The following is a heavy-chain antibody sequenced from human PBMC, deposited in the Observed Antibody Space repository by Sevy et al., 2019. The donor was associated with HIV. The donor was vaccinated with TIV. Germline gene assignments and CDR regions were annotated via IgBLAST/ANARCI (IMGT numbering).Heavy chain of an antibody. V-gene: IGHV5-51*01. CDR1: GYSLTSHW. Sequence: EAPKTSLRGSGYSLTSHWIGLVRHMPGKGPELIGIIYPDDSDTRYSPPFQGQVTFSADKSISTAYLQWSSLKASDTAMYYCATSRSGYLDSSGYYIYWGQGTLVTVSS. D-gene: IGHD3-22*01. CDR3: ATSRSGYLDSSGYYIY. J-gene: IGHJ4*02. CDR2: IYPDDSDT.